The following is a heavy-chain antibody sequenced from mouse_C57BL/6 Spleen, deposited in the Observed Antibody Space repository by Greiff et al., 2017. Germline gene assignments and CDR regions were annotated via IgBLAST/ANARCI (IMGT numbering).Heavy chain of an antibody. Sequence: QVQLQQPGTELVKPGASVKLCKASGYTFTSYWMHWVKQRPGQGLEWIGNINPSNGGTNYNEKFKSKATLTVDKSSSTAYMQLSSLTSEDSAVYYCAREDYSNYPYWFDYWGQGTTLTVSS. CDR2: INPSNGGT. J-gene: IGHJ2*01. CDR1: GYTFTSYW. CDR3: AREDYSNYPYWFDY. D-gene: IGHD2-5*01. V-gene: IGHV1-53*01.